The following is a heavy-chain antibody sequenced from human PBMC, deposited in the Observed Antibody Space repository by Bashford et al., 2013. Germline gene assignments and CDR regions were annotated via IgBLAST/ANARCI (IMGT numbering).Heavy chain of an antibody. CDR2: FDPEDGET. V-gene: IGHV1-24*01. J-gene: IGHJ6*02. Sequence: ASVKVSCKVSGYTLTELSMHWVRQAPGKGLEWMGGFDPEDGETIYAQKFQGRVTMTEDTSISTAYMELSRLRSDDTAVYYCASQDGGTGTTDYYYYYGMDVWGQGTTVTVSS. CDR1: GYTLTELS. D-gene: IGHD1-7*01. CDR3: ASQDGGTGTTDYYYYYGMDV.